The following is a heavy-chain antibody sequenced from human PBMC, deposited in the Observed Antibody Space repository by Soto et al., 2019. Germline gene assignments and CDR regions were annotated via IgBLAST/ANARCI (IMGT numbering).Heavy chain of an antibody. CDR1: GFTLSSHA. J-gene: IGHJ4*02. CDR3: ARDDEGGSDCDLGY. CDR2: ILSDGSNK. D-gene: IGHD1-26*01. Sequence: QVQLVESGGGVVQPGRSLRLSWAVSGFTLSSHAMHWVRQAPGKGLEWVALILSDGSNKYYADSVKGRFTTSRDNSKNTMYLQMNSLSVEDTAVYYCARDDEGGSDCDLGYWGQGALVTVSS. V-gene: IGHV3-30-3*01.